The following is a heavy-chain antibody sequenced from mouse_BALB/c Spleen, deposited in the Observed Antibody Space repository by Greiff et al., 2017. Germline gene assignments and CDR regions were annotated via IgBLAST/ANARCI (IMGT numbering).Heavy chain of an antibody. Sequence: EVKLLESGPGLVKPSQSLSLTCTVTGYSITSDYAWNWIRQFPGNKLEWMGYISYSGSTSYNPSLKSRISITRDTSKNQFFLQLNSVTTEDTATYYCARGNLLRPHFDYWGQGTTLTVSS. V-gene: IGHV3-2*02. CDR3: ARGNLLRPHFDY. CDR1: GYSITSDYA. CDR2: ISYSGST. J-gene: IGHJ2*01. D-gene: IGHD1-2*01.